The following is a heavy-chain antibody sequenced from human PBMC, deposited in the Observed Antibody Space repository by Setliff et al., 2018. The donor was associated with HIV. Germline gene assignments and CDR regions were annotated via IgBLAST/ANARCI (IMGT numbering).Heavy chain of an antibody. D-gene: IGHD3-22*01. J-gene: IGHJ4*02. Sequence: SETLSLTCTVSGGSISSGNYYWNWIRQPPGKGLEWIGSICHSGSTYYNPSLKSRVTISVDTSKNQFSLKLRSVTTADTAVYYCARVGYYDSSFDYWGQGTLVTVSS. V-gene: IGHV4-39*07. CDR3: ARVGYYDSSFDY. CDR2: ICHSGST. CDR1: GGSISSGNYY.